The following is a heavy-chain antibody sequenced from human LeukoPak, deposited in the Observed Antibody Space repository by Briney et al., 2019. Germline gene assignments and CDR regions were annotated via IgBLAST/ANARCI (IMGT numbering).Heavy chain of an antibody. CDR2: IIPILGIA. Sequence: SVKVSCKASGGTFSSYAISWVRQAPGQGLEWMGRIIPILGIANYAQKFQGRVTITADKSTSTAYMELSSLRSEDTAVYYCARGMDEWELLDWGQGTLVTVSS. V-gene: IGHV1-69*04. J-gene: IGHJ4*02. CDR1: GGTFSSYA. CDR3: ARGMDEWELLD. D-gene: IGHD1-26*01.